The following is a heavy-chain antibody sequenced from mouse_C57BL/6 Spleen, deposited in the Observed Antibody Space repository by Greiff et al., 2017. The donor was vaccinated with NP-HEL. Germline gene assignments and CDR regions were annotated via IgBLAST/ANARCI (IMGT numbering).Heavy chain of an antibody. Sequence: EVQLQQSGAELVRPGASVKLSCTASGFNIKDDYMHWVKQRPEQGLEWIGWIDPENGDTEYASKFQGKATITADTSSNTAYLQLSSLTSEDTAVYYCTGYYGSSPWYFDVWGTGTTVTVSS. CDR1: GFNIKDDY. J-gene: IGHJ1*03. CDR2: IDPENGDT. V-gene: IGHV14-4*01. CDR3: TGYYGSSPWYFDV. D-gene: IGHD1-1*01.